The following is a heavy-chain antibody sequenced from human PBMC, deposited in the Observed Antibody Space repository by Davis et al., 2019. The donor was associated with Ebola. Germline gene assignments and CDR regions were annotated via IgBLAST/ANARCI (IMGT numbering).Heavy chain of an antibody. CDR1: GFSFTTYS. Sequence: GGSLRLSCAAAGFSFTTYSMSWVRQAPGKELEWVSAISGSGGSTYYADSVKGRFTISRDNSKNTLYLQMNSLRAEDTAVYYCAKARRGEIDYWGQGTLVTVSS. D-gene: IGHD3-16*01. J-gene: IGHJ4*02. CDR2: ISGSGGST. V-gene: IGHV3-23*01. CDR3: AKARRGEIDY.